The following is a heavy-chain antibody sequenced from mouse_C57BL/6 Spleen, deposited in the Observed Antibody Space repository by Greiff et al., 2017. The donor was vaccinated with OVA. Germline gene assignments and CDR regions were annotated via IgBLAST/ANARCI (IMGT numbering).Heavy chain of an antibody. Sequence: VQLQQPGAELVMPGASVKLSCKASGYTFTSYWMHWVKQRPGQGLEWIGEIDPSDSYTNYNQKFKGKSTLTVDKSSSTAYMQLSSLTSEDSAVYYCARSDYYGSSSFAYWGQGTLGTVSA. V-gene: IGHV1-69*01. D-gene: IGHD1-1*01. CDR1: GYTFTSYW. CDR2: IDPSDSYT. CDR3: ARSDYYGSSSFAY. J-gene: IGHJ3*01.